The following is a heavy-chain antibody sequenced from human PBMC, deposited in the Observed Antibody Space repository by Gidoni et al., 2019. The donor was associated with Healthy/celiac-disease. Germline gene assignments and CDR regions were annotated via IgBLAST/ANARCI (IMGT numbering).Heavy chain of an antibody. CDR1: GFTFSSYG. J-gene: IGHJ4*02. V-gene: IGHV3-30*18. CDR3: AKDLDDYVWGSYRYTGIPDY. Sequence: QVQLVESGGGVVQPGRSLRLSCAASGFTFSSYGMHWVRQAPGKGLEWVAVISYDGSNKYYADSVKGRFTISRDNSKNTLYLQMNSLRAEDTAVYYCAKDLDDYVWGSYRYTGIPDYWGQGTLVTVSS. CDR2: ISYDGSNK. D-gene: IGHD3-16*02.